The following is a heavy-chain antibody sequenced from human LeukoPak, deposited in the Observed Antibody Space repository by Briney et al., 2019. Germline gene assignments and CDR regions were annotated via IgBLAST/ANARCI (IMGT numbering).Heavy chain of an antibody. Sequence: PGGSLRLSCAASGFSFSSYWMHWARQAPGKGLVWVSRINSDGSSTSYADSVKGRFTISRDNAKNTLYLQMNSLRAEDTAVYYCARVQGHPPNGLDIWGQGTMVTVSS. V-gene: IGHV3-74*01. CDR1: GFSFSSYW. D-gene: IGHD2-8*01. J-gene: IGHJ3*02. CDR3: ARVQGHPPNGLDI. CDR2: INSDGSST.